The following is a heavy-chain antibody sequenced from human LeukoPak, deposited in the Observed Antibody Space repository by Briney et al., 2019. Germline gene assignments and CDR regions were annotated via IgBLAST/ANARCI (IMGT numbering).Heavy chain of an antibody. V-gene: IGHV3-7*01. D-gene: IGHD2-21*02. CDR3: ARFCGGDCSLPNDY. CDR2: IKQDGSEK. Sequence: GGSLRLSCAASGFTLSSYSMSWVRQAPGKGLEWVANIKQDGSEKYYVDSVKGRFTISRANAKNSLYLQMNSLRAEDTAVYYCARFCGGDCSLPNDYWGQGTLVTVSS. J-gene: IGHJ4*02. CDR1: GFTLSSYS.